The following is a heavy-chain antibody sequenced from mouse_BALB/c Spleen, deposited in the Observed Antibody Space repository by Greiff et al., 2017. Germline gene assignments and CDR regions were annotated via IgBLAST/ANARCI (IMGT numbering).Heavy chain of an antibody. V-gene: IGHV5-6-5*01. CDR2: ISSGGST. CDR3: ARGAYRYDGYAMDY. Sequence: EVQVVESGGGLVKPGGSLKLSCAASGFTFSSYAMSWVRQTPEKRLEWVASISSGGSTYYPDSVKGRFTISRDNARNILYLQMSSLRSEDTAMYYCARGAYRYDGYAMDYWGQGTSVTVSS. D-gene: IGHD2-14*01. CDR1: GFTFSSYA. J-gene: IGHJ4*01.